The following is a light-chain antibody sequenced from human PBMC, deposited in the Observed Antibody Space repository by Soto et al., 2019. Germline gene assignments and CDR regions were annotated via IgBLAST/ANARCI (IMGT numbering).Light chain of an antibody. J-gene: IGKJ5*01. CDR1: QTVNNNY. CDR2: GAS. Sequence: DIVLTQSTGTLSLSPGERASLTMRQLQTVNNNYLAWCQQKTGQPPRLLISGASRRATGIPDRFSGSGSGTDFTLTISRLEPEDFAVYFCQRYGSSPLITFGQGTRLEIK. V-gene: IGKV3-20*01. CDR3: QRYGSSPLIT.